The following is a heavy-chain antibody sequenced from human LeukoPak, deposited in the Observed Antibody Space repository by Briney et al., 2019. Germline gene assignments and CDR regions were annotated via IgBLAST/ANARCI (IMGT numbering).Heavy chain of an antibody. CDR1: GGSISSSSYS. CDR2: MAYSGSS. Sequence: SETLSLTCTVSGGSISSSSYSWGWIRQPPGKGLEWIGSMAYSGSSYYNPSLKSRVTITVDTSKNQFSLKLTPVTAADTAMYYCARHDFWSGNYGENYFDYWGQGILVTVSS. V-gene: IGHV4-39*01. CDR3: ARHDFWSGNYGENYFDY. J-gene: IGHJ4*02. D-gene: IGHD3-3*01.